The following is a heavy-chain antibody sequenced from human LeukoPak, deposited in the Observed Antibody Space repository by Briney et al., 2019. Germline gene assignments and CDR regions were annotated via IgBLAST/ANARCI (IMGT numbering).Heavy chain of an antibody. Sequence: SETLSLTCAVYGGSFSGYYWSWIRQPPGKGLEWIGEINHSGSTNYNPSLKSRVTISVDTSKNQFSLKLSSVTAADTAVYYCARGDCSSTICYSPMDVWGKGTTVTVSS. D-gene: IGHD2-2*01. CDR3: ARGDCSSTICYSPMDV. CDR1: GGSFSGYY. V-gene: IGHV4-34*01. J-gene: IGHJ6*03. CDR2: INHSGST.